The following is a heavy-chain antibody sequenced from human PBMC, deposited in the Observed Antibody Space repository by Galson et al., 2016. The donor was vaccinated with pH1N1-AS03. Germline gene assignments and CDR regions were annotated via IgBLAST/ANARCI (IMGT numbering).Heavy chain of an antibody. Sequence: SLRLSCAASGFPFSTYAMSWVRQAQGMGLEWVSTISGSGDATYYADSVKGRFNISRDNSKNTLYLQMNSLRAEDTALYYCEEDPNWGSGYWGQGTLVTVSS. CDR2: ISGSGDAT. V-gene: IGHV3-23*01. CDR1: GFPFSTYA. J-gene: IGHJ4*02. D-gene: IGHD7-27*01. CDR3: EEDPNWGSGY.